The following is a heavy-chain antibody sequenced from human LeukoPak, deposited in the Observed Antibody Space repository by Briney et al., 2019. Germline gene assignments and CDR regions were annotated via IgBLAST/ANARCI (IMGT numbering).Heavy chain of an antibody. Sequence: SETLSLTCTVSGGSISSSSYYWGWIRQPPGKGLEWIGRIYYSGSTYYNPSLKSRVTISVDTSKNQFSLKLSSVTTADTAVYYCARLYPYGALDYWGQGTLVTVSS. V-gene: IGHV4-39*01. CDR3: ARLYPYGALDY. J-gene: IGHJ4*02. CDR1: GGSISSSSYY. D-gene: IGHD4/OR15-4a*01. CDR2: IYYSGST.